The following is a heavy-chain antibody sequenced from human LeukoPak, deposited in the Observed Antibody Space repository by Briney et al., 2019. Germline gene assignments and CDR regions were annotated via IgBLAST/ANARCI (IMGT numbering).Heavy chain of an antibody. CDR3: ARDRAGGSHRGAFDI. V-gene: IGHV3-30-3*01. J-gene: IGHJ3*02. Sequence: GGSLRLSCAASGFTFSSYAMHWVRQAPGKGLEWVAVISYDGSNKYYADSVKGRFTISRDNAKNTLYLQMNSLRAEDTAVYYCARDRAGGSHRGAFDIWGQGTMVTVSS. D-gene: IGHD2-15*01. CDR2: ISYDGSNK. CDR1: GFTFSSYA.